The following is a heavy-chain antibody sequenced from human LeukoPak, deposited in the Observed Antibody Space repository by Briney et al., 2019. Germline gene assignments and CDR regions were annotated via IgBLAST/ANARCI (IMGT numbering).Heavy chain of an antibody. CDR1: GGIFSSYA. CDR3: ARVGVGAVQYYFDS. V-gene: IGHV1-69*13. D-gene: IGHD1-26*01. J-gene: IGHJ4*02. Sequence: SVKVSCKASGGIFSSYAFSLVRQAPGQGLEWMGGIIPIYGTPNCSQKFRGRVTITADESASTTYMELSSLRSADTAVYYCARVGVGAVQYYFDSWGQGTLVTVSS. CDR2: IIPIYGTP.